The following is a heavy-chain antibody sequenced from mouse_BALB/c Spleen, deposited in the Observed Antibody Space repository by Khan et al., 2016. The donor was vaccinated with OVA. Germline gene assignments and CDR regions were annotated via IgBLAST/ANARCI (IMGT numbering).Heavy chain of an antibody. CDR1: GYTFTSYW. Sequence: DLVKPGASVKLSCKASGYTFTSYWVNWIKQRPGQGLEWIGRIAPGSGSDYYREMFKGKATLTVDTSSSTSYIQVRSLSSEDSAVYFCARSNYYGNGLYAMDYWGQGISVTVSS. V-gene: IGHV1S41*01. D-gene: IGHD1-1*01. CDR3: ARSNYYGNGLYAMDY. CDR2: IAPGSGSD. J-gene: IGHJ4*01.